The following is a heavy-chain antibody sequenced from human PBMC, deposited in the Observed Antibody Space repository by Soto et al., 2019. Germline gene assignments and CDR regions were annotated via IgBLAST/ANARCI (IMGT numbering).Heavy chain of an antibody. CDR3: ARDRGYSNSGDYYGMDV. V-gene: IGHV4-59*01. CDR1: GGSISSYY. Sequence: PSETLSLTCTVSGGSISSYYWSWIRQPPGKGLEWIGYIYYSGSTNYNPSLKSRVTISVDTSKNQFSLKLSSVTAADTAVYYCARDRGYSNSGDYYGMDVWGQGTTVTVSS. D-gene: IGHD5-18*01. CDR2: IYYSGST. J-gene: IGHJ6*02.